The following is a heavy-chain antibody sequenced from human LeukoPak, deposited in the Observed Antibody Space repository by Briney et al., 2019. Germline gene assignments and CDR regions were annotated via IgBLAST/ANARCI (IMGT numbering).Heavy chain of an antibody. CDR1: GYTLTELS. V-gene: IGHV1-2*06. J-gene: IGHJ4*02. Sequence: ASVKVSCKVSGYTLTELSMHWVRQAPGQGLEWMGRINPNSGGTNYAQKFQGRVTMTRDTSISTAYMELSRLRSDDTAVYYCAREVGRFHDYWGQGTLVTVSS. D-gene: IGHD1-1*01. CDR2: INPNSGGT. CDR3: AREVGRFHDY.